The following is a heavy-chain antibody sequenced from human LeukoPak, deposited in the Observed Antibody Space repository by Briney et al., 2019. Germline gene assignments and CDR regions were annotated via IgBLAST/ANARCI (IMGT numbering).Heavy chain of an antibody. Sequence: SETLSLTCTVSGDSITSNNYYWGWIRQPPGKGLEWIGSVFKTGSTYYHPSLRSRVSVSVDTSKNQFSLNLSSVTAADTAVYHCARLGWLYGSGSMNWFDPWGQGTLVTVSS. D-gene: IGHD3-10*01. J-gene: IGHJ5*02. CDR1: GDSITSNNYY. V-gene: IGHV4-39*01. CDR2: VFKTGST. CDR3: ARLGWLYGSGSMNWFDP.